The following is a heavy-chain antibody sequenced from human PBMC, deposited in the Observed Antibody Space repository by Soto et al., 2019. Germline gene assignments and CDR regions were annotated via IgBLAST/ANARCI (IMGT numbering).Heavy chain of an antibody. CDR3: ARSIDY. CDR2: ITTYYGNT. Sequence: QVQLVQSGAEVKKPGASVKVSCKASGYTFTNYNIIWVRQAPGQGLEWMGWITTYYGNTNYAQKLQGRVIMTTDTSTSTAYMELRSLRSADTAVYYCARSIDYWGQGTLVTVSS. V-gene: IGHV1-18*01. J-gene: IGHJ4*02. CDR1: GYTFTNYN.